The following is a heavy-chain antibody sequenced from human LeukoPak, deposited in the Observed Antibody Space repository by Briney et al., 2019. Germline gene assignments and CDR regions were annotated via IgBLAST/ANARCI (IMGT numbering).Heavy chain of an antibody. V-gene: IGHV4-4*07. CDR1: GGSISRYY. Sequence: SETLSLTCTVSGGSISRYYWIWIRQPAGKGLEYIGRIYSSGSTNYNPSLKCRVTMSVDTSKNQFSLKLSSVTAADTAVYYCARDPGYSGYEWLYFDYWGQGTLVTVSS. D-gene: IGHD5-12*01. CDR2: IYSSGST. CDR3: ARDPGYSGYEWLYFDY. J-gene: IGHJ4*02.